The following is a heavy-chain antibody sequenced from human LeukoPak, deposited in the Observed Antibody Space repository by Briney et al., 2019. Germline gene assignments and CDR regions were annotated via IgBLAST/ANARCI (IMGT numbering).Heavy chain of an antibody. CDR1: GGSISSYY. V-gene: IGHV4-59*08. CDR2: IYNSGST. Sequence: SETLSLTCTVSGGSISSYYWSWIRQPPGKGLEWIGNIYNSGSTNYNPSLKSRVTVSVDSSKKQFSLKLISVTAADTAVYYCARQGGYASPFDYWGQGTLVTVSS. CDR3: ARQGGYASPFDY. J-gene: IGHJ4*02. D-gene: IGHD5-12*01.